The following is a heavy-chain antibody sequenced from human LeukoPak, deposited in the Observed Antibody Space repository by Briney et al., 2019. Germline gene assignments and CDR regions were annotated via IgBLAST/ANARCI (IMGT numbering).Heavy chain of an antibody. D-gene: IGHD6-19*01. V-gene: IGHV4-59*08. CDR2: IYYSGST. J-gene: IGHJ6*02. CDR3: ARRSADYYYYYGMDV. CDR1: GGSISSYY. Sequence: SETLSLTCTVSGGSISSYYWSWIRQPPGKGLEWIGYIYYSGSTNYNPSLKSRVTISVDTSKNQFSLKLSSVTAAGTAVYCCARRSADYYYYYGMDVWGQGTTVTVSS.